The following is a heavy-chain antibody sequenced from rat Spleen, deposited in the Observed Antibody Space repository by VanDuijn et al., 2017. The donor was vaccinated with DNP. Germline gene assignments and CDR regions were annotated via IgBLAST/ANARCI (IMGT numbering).Heavy chain of an antibody. J-gene: IGHJ2*01. D-gene: IGHD1-11*01. Sequence: EVQLVESGENLVRPGGSLKLSCAASGFTFSDYYMAWLRQAPRKGLEWVATIIYDGTRTYYRDSVQGRFTISRNNAKSTLFLQMDSLRSEDTATYYCATHRVHWGQGVMVTVSS. V-gene: IGHV5S10*01. CDR1: GFTFSDYY. CDR2: IIYDGTRT. CDR3: ATHRVH.